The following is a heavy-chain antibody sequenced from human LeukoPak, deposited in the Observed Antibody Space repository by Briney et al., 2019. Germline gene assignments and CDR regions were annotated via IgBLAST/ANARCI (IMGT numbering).Heavy chain of an antibody. J-gene: IGHJ6*03. CDR1: GYTFTSYG. Sequence: ASVKVSCKASGYTFTSYGISWVRQAPGQGLEWMGWISAYNGNTNYAQKLQGRVTMTTDTSTSTAYMELRSLRSDDTAVYYCARDRCSSTSCYRPYYYMDVWGKGTTVTVSS. V-gene: IGHV1-18*01. CDR3: ARDRCSSTSCYRPYYYMDV. D-gene: IGHD2-2*02. CDR2: ISAYNGNT.